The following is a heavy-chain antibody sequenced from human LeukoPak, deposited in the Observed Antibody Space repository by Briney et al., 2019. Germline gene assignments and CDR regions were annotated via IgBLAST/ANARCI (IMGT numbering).Heavy chain of an antibody. J-gene: IGHJ4*02. CDR2: ISSSGSTI. D-gene: IGHD3-10*01. CDR1: GFTFSSYE. Sequence: GGSLRLSCAASGFTFSSYEMNWVRQAPGKGLEWVSYISSSGSTIYYADSVKGRLTISRDNAKNSLYLQMNSLRAEDTAVYYCARGSLVHYYGSGSYRIRAGFDSWGQGTLVTVSS. V-gene: IGHV3-48*03. CDR3: ARGSLVHYYGSGSYRIRAGFDS.